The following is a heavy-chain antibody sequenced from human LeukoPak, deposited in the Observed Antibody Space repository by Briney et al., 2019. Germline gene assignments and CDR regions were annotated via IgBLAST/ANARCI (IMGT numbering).Heavy chain of an antibody. CDR3: CYSGSYYSFDP. D-gene: IGHD1-26*01. CDR1: GYTFTGYY. V-gene: IGHV7-4-1*02. CDR2: INTNTGNP. J-gene: IGHJ5*02. Sequence: ASVKVSCTASGYTFTGYYMHWVRQAPGQGLEWMGWINTNTGNPTYAQGFTGRFVFSLDTAVSTAYLQISSLKAEDTAVYYCCYSGSYYSFDPWGQGTLVTVSS.